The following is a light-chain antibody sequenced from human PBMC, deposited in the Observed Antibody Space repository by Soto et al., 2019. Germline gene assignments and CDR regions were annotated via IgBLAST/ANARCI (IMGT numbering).Light chain of an antibody. CDR2: GAY. CDR1: ESVSDNY. V-gene: IGKV3-20*01. CDR3: QQYGSSPLT. J-gene: IGKJ4*01. Sequence: EIVLTQSPGTLSLSPGERATLSCRASESVSDNYLAWYQQRSGQAPRLVIYGAYSRASAVPDRFSGSGSGADFTLTISRLEPEDFAVYYCQQYGSSPLTFGGGTKVEIK.